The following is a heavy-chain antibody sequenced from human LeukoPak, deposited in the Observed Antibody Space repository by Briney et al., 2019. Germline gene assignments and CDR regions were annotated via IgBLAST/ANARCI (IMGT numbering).Heavy chain of an antibody. Sequence: ASVKVSCKASGYTFTSYGISWVRQAPGRGLGWMGWISAYNGNTNCAQKLQGRVTMTTDTSTSTAYMELRSLRSDDTAVYYCARSNGLLWFGEFDYWGQGTLVTVSS. J-gene: IGHJ4*02. CDR3: ARSNGLLWFGEFDY. CDR1: GYTFTSYG. V-gene: IGHV1-18*04. CDR2: ISAYNGNT. D-gene: IGHD3-10*01.